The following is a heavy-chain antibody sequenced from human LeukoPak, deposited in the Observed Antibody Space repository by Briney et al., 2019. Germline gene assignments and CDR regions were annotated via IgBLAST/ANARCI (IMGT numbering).Heavy chain of an antibody. J-gene: IGHJ4*02. CDR2: IYTSGST. CDR1: GGSISSGSYY. V-gene: IGHV4-61*02. D-gene: IGHD1-26*01. Sequence: SETLSLTCTVSGGSISSGSYYWSWIRQPAGKGLEWIGRIYTSGSTYYNPSLKSRVTISVDTSNNQFSLKLSSVTAADTAVYYCATTTIRLGYWGQGTLVTVSS. CDR3: ATTTIRLGY.